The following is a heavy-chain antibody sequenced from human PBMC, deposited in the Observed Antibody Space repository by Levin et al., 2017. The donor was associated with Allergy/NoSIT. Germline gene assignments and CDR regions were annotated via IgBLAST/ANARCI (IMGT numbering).Heavy chain of an antibody. CDR3: ARPRGYSYAFGLTRGYYFDS. Sequence: PGESLKISCKGSGYSFTSYWIGWVRQMPGKGLECMGIIHPGNSDTRYSPSFQGQVTISADESISTAYLQWSSLEASDTAMYYCARPRGYSYAFGLTRGYYFDSWGQGSLVTVSS. CDR1: GYSFTSYW. J-gene: IGHJ4*02. D-gene: IGHD5-18*01. CDR2: IHPGNSDT. V-gene: IGHV5-51*01.